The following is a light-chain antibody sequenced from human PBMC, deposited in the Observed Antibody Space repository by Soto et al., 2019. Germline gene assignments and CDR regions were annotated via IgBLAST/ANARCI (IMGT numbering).Light chain of an antibody. Sequence: DIVMTQSPDSLAVSLGERATINCKSSQTLLDSSNNKYYLTWYQQKAGQPPKLLIYWASTREFGVPDRFSGSGSGTEFTLTISSLQAEDVAVYYCQQYYSTPRTFGHGTKVDIK. V-gene: IGKV4-1*01. J-gene: IGKJ1*01. CDR2: WAS. CDR3: QQYYSTPRT. CDR1: QTLLDSSNNKYY.